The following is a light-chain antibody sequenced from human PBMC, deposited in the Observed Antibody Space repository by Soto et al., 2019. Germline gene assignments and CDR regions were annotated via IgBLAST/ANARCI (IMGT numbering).Light chain of an antibody. Sequence: SYELTQPPSVSVAPERTARLTCGGENFGRKRVHGNRQKPGQAPVLVIYYDDDRPSGIPERFSGSNSGNTATLTINRVEAGDEADYYCQVWDITADHYVFGTGTKLTVL. J-gene: IGLJ1*01. CDR1: NFGRKR. CDR3: QVWDITADHYV. V-gene: IGLV3-21*04. CDR2: YDD.